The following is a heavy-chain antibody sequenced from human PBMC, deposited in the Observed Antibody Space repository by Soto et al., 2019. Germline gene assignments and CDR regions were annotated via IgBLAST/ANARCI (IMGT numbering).Heavy chain of an antibody. CDR3: ASCVYYYDSKAYYYYYGMGV. V-gene: IGHV1-69*13. CDR2: IIPIFGTA. J-gene: IGHJ6*02. Sequence: ASVKVSCKASGGTFSSYAISWVRQAPGQGLEWMGGIIPIFGTANYAQKFQGRVTITADESTSTAYMELSSLRSEDTAVYYCASCVYYYDSKAYYYYYGMGVWGQGTTVTVSS. CDR1: GGTFSSYA. D-gene: IGHD3-22*01.